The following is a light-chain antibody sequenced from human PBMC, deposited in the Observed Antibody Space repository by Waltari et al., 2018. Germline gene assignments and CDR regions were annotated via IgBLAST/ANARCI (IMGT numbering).Light chain of an antibody. CDR2: DAS. V-gene: IGKV3-11*01. CDR3: QQRSNWPLT. J-gene: IGKJ4*01. Sequence: EIVLTQSPATLSLSPGERATLSCRASQGVSRYLAWYQQRPGQAPRLLIYDASNRATGIPARFSGSGSETDFTLTISSLEPKDFAVYYCQQRSNWPLTFGGGTKVEIK. CDR1: QGVSRY.